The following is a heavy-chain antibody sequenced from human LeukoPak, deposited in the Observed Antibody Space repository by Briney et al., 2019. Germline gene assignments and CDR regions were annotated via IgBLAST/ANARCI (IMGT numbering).Heavy chain of an antibody. D-gene: IGHD3-16*01. CDR1: GGSISSSSYY. V-gene: IGHV4-39*01. Sequence: PSETLSLTCTVSGGSISSSSYYWGWIRQPPGKGLEWIGSIYYSGSTYYNPSPKSRVTISVDTSKNQFSLKLSSVTAADTAVYYCASLYYDYVWGSYPWGQGTLVTVSS. CDR2: IYYSGST. J-gene: IGHJ5*02. CDR3: ASLYYDYVWGSYP.